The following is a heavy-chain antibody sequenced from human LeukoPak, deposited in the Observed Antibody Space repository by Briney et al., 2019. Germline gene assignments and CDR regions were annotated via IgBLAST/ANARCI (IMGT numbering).Heavy chain of an antibody. J-gene: IGHJ4*02. D-gene: IGHD7-27*01. CDR2: ISSSGSTI. CDR1: GFTFSDYY. V-gene: IGHV3-11*01. Sequence: GGSLRLSCAASGFTFSDYYMSWIRQAPGKGLEWVSYISSSGSTIYYADSVKGRFTISRDNAKNSLYLQMNSLRAEDTAVYYCARDRDWGSVNNFDYWGQGTLVTVSP. CDR3: ARDRDWGSVNNFDY.